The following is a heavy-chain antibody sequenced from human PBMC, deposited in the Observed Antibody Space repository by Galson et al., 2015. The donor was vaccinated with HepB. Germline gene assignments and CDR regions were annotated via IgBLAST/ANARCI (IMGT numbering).Heavy chain of an antibody. J-gene: IGHJ4*02. CDR1: GFTFSSYS. D-gene: IGHD3-22*01. CDR2: ISSSSTI. V-gene: IGHV3-48*01. CDR3: TRQYYYDSSGYYRFDY. Sequence: SLRLSCAASGFTFSSYSMNWVRQAPGKGLEWVSYISSSSTIYYADSVKGRFTISRDNAKNSLYLQMNSLRAEDTAVYYCTRQYYYDSSGYYRFDYWGQGTLVTVSS.